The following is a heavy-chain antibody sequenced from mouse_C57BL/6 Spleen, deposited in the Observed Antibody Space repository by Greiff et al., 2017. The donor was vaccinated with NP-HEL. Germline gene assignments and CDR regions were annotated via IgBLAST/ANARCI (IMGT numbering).Heavy chain of an antibody. V-gene: IGHV1-61*01. CDR3: ARSWDYYFDY. CDR1: GYTFTSYW. Sequence: VQLQQPGAELVRPGSSVKLSCKASGYTFTSYWMDWVKQRPGQGLEWIGNIYPSDSETHYNQKFKDKATLTVDKSSSTAYMQLSSLTSEDSAVYYCARSWDYYFDYWGQGTTLTVSS. J-gene: IGHJ2*01. CDR2: IYPSDSET. D-gene: IGHD4-1*01.